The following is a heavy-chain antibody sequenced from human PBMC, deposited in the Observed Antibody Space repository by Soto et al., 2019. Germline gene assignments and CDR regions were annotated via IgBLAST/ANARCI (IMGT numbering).Heavy chain of an antibody. CDR1: GGSISSGGYY. V-gene: IGHV4-31*03. D-gene: IGHD3-9*01. CDR2: IYYSGST. CDR3: ARDGYDILTGYLSGYYYGMDV. Sequence: PSETLSLTCTVSGGSISSGGYYWSWIRQHPGKGLEWIGYIYYSGSTYYNPSLKSRVTISVDTSKNQFSLKLSSVTAADTAVYYCARDGYDILTGYLSGYYYGMDVWGQGTTVTVSS. J-gene: IGHJ6*02.